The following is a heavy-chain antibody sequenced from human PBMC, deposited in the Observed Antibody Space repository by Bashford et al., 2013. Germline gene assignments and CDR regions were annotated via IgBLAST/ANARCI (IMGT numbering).Heavy chain of an antibody. Sequence: SETLSLTCSVPSGSIKAYHWSWFRQTPGKGLDYIAYASYTGSAKYNPSLKSRVTISVDTSKNQFSLKLRSVTAADTAVYYCARGTHIGQVASDYETTGIDYWGQGILVTVSS. CDR1: SGSIKAYH. V-gene: IGHV4-59*12. CDR2: ASYTGSA. J-gene: IGHJ4*02. CDR3: ARGTHIGQVASDYETTGIDY. D-gene: IGHD3-22*01.